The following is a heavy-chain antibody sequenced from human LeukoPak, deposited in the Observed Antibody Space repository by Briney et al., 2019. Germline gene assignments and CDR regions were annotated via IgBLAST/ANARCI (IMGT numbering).Heavy chain of an antibody. CDR1: GFPFSSYN. J-gene: IGHJ6*03. CDR3: ARLGSWTSCPYSDYFLDL. CDR2: ITSRSTYT. Sequence: PGGSLRLPCAASGFPFSSYNMNWARQAPGKGLEWVSSITSRSTYTNYADSVKGRVTISRDNARNSLYLQMSCLRAEDTAVYYCARLGSWTSCPYSDYFLDLWGKETTVTVSS. V-gene: IGHV3-21*01. D-gene: IGHD3-10*01.